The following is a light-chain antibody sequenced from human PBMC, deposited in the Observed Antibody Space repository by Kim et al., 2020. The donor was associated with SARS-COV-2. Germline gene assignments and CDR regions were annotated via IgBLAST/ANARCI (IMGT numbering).Light chain of an antibody. CDR2: GAS. CDR1: QSISIS. V-gene: IGKV1-39*01. J-gene: IGKJ4*01. Sequence: DIQMTQSPSSLSASVGDRVTITCRASQSISISLNWYQQKPGKAPKVLISGASTLQSGVPSRFSGSGSGTDFTPTISSLQPEVFPTYYCKKSYSPRLTFGGGTKVDIK. CDR3: KKSYSPRLT.